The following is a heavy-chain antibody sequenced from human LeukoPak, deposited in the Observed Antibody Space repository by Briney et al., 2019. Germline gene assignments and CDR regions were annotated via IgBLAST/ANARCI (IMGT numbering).Heavy chain of an antibody. CDR2: IYYSGST. CDR1: GGSISSYY. D-gene: IGHD3-22*01. Sequence: SETLSLTCTVSGGSISSYYWSWIRQPPGKGREWIGYIYYSGSTNYNPSLKSRVTISVDTSKNQFSLKLSSVTAADTPVDYCAGASYDSSGVLWGPGTLVTVSS. CDR3: AGASYDSSGVL. V-gene: IGHV4-59*01. J-gene: IGHJ4*02.